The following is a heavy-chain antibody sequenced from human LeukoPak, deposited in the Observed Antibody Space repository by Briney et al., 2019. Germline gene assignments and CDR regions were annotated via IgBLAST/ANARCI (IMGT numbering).Heavy chain of an antibody. D-gene: IGHD3-3*01. CDR2: INPNSGGT. CDR3: ARTPYDFWSGYYSGHSEAESYYFDY. V-gene: IGHV1-2*02. Sequence: ASVKVSCKASGYTFTGYYMHWVRQAPGQGLEWMGWINPNSGGTNYAQKFQGRVTMTRDTSISTAYMELSRLRSDDTAVYYCARTPYDFWSGYYSGHSEAESYYFDYWGQGTLVTVSS. J-gene: IGHJ4*02. CDR1: GYTFTGYY.